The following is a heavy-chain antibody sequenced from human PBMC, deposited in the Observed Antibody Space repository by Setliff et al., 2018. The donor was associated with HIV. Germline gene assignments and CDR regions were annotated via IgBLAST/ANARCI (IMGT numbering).Heavy chain of an antibody. CDR3: ARDIHSSSWYGVGGMDL. J-gene: IGHJ6*02. CDR2: IYSPGST. CDR1: GGSISSDNYY. Sequence: SLTCTVSGGSISSDNYYWSWIRQPAGKGLEWMGRIYSPGSTNYSPSLKSRLSISIDTSKNQFSLRLSSVTAADTAVYYCARDIHSSSWYGVGGMDLWGQGTTVTVSS. V-gene: IGHV4-61*02. D-gene: IGHD6-13*01.